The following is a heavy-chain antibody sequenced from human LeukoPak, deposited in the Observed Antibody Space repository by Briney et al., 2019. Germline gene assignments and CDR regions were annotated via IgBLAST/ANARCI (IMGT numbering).Heavy chain of an antibody. J-gene: IGHJ4*02. CDR1: GGSISSYY. Sequence: SETLSLTCAVSGGSISSYYWSWIRQPPGKGLEWIGYIHTRGCTNYNPSLKSRVTISVDTSKNQFSLKLSSVTAADTAVYYCAGNSGWYVYNYWGQGTLVSVSS. D-gene: IGHD6-19*01. CDR2: IHTRGCT. V-gene: IGHV4-4*09. CDR3: AGNSGWYVYNY.